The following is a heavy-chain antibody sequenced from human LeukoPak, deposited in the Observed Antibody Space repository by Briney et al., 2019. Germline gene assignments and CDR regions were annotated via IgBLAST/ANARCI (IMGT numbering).Heavy chain of an antibody. CDR1: GFTFSSYS. CDR2: ISSSSSYI. Sequence: GGPLRLSCAASGFTFSSYSMNWVRRAPGKGLEWVSSISSSSSYIYYADSVKGRFTISRDNAKNSLYLQMNSLRAEDTAVYYCATATNFYSSGYYPFDYWGQGTLVTVSS. V-gene: IGHV3-21*01. D-gene: IGHD3-22*01. CDR3: ATATNFYSSGYYPFDY. J-gene: IGHJ4*02.